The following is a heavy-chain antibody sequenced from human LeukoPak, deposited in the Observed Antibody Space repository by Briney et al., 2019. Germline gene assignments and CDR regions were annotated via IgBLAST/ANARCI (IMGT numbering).Heavy chain of an antibody. J-gene: IGHJ5*02. V-gene: IGHV1-24*01. CDR3: ATDTYSGSYRWFDP. CDR1: GYTLTELS. Sequence: ASVKVSCKVSGYTLTELSMHWVRQAPGKGLEWMGGFDPEDGETIYAQKFQGRVTMTEGTSTDTAYMELSGLRSEDTAVYYCATDTYSGSYRWFDPWGQGTLVTVSS. D-gene: IGHD1-26*01. CDR2: FDPEDGET.